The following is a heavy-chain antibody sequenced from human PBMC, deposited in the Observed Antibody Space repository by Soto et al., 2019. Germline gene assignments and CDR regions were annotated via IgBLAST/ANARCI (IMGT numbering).Heavy chain of an antibody. D-gene: IGHD3-10*01. Sequence: ASVKVSCKASGYAFTYYSIHWVRQAPGQRLEWMGWVTADKGITDYSQKFQGRVTITRDTSASTAYMELSSLRSEDTAVYYCATGVVRGAVARYYYGMDVWGQGTTVTVSS. CDR3: ATGVVRGAVARYYYGMDV. CDR1: GYAFTYYS. J-gene: IGHJ6*02. CDR2: VTADKGIT. V-gene: IGHV1-3*01.